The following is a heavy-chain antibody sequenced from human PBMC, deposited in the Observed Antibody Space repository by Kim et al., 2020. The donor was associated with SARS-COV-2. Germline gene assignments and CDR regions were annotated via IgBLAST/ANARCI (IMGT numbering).Heavy chain of an antibody. CDR1: GGSISSYY. J-gene: IGHJ6*03. Sequence: SETLSLTCTVSGGSISSYYWTWIRQPPGKGLEWIGYIYYTGDTSYNPSLRSRVTISVDTSKSQFSLKLNSVTAADTAVYYCARGDSSSWTQGHYYFYYMDGWGKGTTVTVSS. D-gene: IGHD6-13*01. CDR3: ARGDSSSWTQGHYYFYYMDG. V-gene: IGHV4-59*01. CDR2: IYYTGDT.